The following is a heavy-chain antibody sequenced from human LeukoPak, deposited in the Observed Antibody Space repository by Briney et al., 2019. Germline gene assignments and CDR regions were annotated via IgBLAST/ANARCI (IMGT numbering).Heavy chain of an antibody. J-gene: IGHJ4*02. CDR2: INPNSGGT. Sequence: ASVKVSCKASGYTFTGYYMHWVRQAPGQGLEWMGWINPNSGGTNYAQKFQGRVTMTRDTSISTAYMELSRLRSDDTAVYYCAREAGDIVVVPAAIRFDYWGQGTLVTVSS. CDR3: AREAGDIVVVPAAIRFDY. V-gene: IGHV1-2*02. D-gene: IGHD2-2*02. CDR1: GYTFTGYY.